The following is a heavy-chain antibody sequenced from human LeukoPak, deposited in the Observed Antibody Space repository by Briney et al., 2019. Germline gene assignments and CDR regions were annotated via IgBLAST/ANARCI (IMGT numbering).Heavy chain of an antibody. D-gene: IGHD6-19*01. J-gene: IGHJ4*02. Sequence: SETLSLTCAVSGGSISSSNWWSWVRQPPGKGLEWIGEIYHSGSTNYNPSLKSRVTISVDKSKNQFSLKLSSVTAADTAVYYCARASKAVAGPFDYWGQGTLVTVSS. CDR1: GGSISSSNW. CDR3: ARASKAVAGPFDY. V-gene: IGHV4-4*02. CDR2: IYHSGST.